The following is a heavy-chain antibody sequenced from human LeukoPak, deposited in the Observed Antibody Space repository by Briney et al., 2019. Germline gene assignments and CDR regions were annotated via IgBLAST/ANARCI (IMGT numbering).Heavy chain of an antibody. CDR1: GFTFSSYS. J-gene: IGHJ3*02. Sequence: GGSLRLFCAASGFTFSSYSMNWVRQAPGKGLEWVSYISSSSSTIYYADSVKGRFTISRDNAKNSLYLQMNSLRAEDTAVYYCARDRLRGGRTGAFDIWGQGTMVTVSS. CDR3: ARDRLRGGRTGAFDI. D-gene: IGHD2-15*01. CDR2: ISSSSSTI. V-gene: IGHV3-48*01.